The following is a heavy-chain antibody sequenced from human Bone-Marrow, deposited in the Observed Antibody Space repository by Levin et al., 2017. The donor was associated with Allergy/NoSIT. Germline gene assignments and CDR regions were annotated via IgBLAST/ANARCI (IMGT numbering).Heavy chain of an antibody. CDR1: GFTFGDYA. Sequence: PGGSLRLSCAAPGFTFGDYAMHWVRQVPGKGLEWVSGINWKGDSIAYADSVEGRFTISRDNTRNSLDLQMNSLRAEDTALYYCAKDVFRLGATRWSCFDLWGQGTMVTVSS. V-gene: IGHV3-9*01. CDR2: INWKGDSI. CDR3: AKDVFRLGATRWSCFDL. D-gene: IGHD1-26*01. J-gene: IGHJ3*01.